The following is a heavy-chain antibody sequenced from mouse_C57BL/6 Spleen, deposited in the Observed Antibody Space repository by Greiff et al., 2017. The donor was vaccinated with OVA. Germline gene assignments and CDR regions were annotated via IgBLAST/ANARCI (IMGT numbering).Heavy chain of an antibody. CDR3: ARDQDDYDPYYFDY. D-gene: IGHD2-4*01. Sequence: EVQGVESGGGLVKPGGSLKLSCAASGFTFSSYAMSWVRQTPEKRLEWVATISDGGSYTYYPDNVKGRFTISRDNAKNNLYLQMSHLKSEDTAMYYCARDQDDYDPYYFDYWGQGTTLTVSS. J-gene: IGHJ2*01. CDR1: GFTFSSYA. CDR2: ISDGGSYT. V-gene: IGHV5-4*01.